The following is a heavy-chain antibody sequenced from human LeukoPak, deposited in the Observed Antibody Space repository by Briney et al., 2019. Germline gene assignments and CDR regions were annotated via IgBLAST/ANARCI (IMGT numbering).Heavy chain of an antibody. Sequence: GGSLRLSCAASGFTFSSYGMSWVRQAPGKGLEWVSAISGSGGSTYYADSVKGRFTISRDNARNTLYLQMNSLRAEDTAVYYCAKDSWEQQRGYFDYWGQGTLVTVSS. V-gene: IGHV3-23*01. CDR1: GFTFSSYG. CDR2: ISGSGGST. D-gene: IGHD6-13*01. J-gene: IGHJ4*02. CDR3: AKDSWEQQRGYFDY.